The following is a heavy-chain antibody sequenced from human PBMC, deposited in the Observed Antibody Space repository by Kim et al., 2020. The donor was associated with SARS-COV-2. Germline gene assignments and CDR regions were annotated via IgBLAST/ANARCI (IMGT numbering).Heavy chain of an antibody. CDR2: ISGSGGST. D-gene: IGHD3-22*01. V-gene: IGHV3-23*01. J-gene: IGHJ1*01. CDR1: GLTFSSYA. Sequence: GGSLRLSCAASGLTFSSYAMSWVRQAPGKGLEWVSAISGSGGSTYYADSVKGRFTISRDNSKNTLYLQMNSLRAEDTAVYYCANYYSDSSGYFSFQHWGQGTLVTVSS. CDR3: ANYYSDSSGYFSFQH.